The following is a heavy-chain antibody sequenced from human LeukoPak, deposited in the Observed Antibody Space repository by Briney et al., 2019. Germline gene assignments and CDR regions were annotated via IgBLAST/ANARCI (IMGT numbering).Heavy chain of an antibody. D-gene: IGHD3-10*01. CDR3: ARGVGFGEPDGYFDY. CDR1: GFTFSSYA. Sequence: GGSLRLSCAASGFTFSSYAMSWVRQAPGKGLEWVSAISGSGGSTYYADSVKGRFTISRDNAKNSLYLQMNSLRAEDTAVYYCARGVGFGEPDGYFDYWGQGTLVTVSS. V-gene: IGHV3-23*01. CDR2: ISGSGGST. J-gene: IGHJ4*02.